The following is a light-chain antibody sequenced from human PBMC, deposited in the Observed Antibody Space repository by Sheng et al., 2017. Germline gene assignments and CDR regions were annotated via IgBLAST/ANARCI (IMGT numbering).Light chain of an antibody. CDR3: QQSNIVPFT. CDR1: QNINNY. J-gene: IGKJ4*01. Sequence: DIQMTQFPSSLSASVGDRVVITCRASQNINNYLNWYQQKPGRAPKLLIYSATNLQSGVPLRFSGSRSGADFTLTISSLQSEDFAIYSCQQSNIVPFTFGGGTRVDI. CDR2: SAT. V-gene: IGKV1-39*01.